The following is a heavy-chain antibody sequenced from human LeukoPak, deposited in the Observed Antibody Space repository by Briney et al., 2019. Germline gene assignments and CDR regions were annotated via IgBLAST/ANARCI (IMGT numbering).Heavy chain of an antibody. CDR1: GGTFSSYS. J-gene: IGHJ5*02. CDR2: IIPIFGTA. V-gene: IGHV1-69*05. Sequence: SVKVSCKASGGTFSSYSISWVRQAPGQGLEWMGGIIPIFGTASYAQKFQGRVTMTRDTSTSTVYMELSSLRSEDTAVYYCARPGRIAAAMGVYNWFDPWGQGTLVTVSS. D-gene: IGHD6-13*01. CDR3: ARPGRIAAAMGVYNWFDP.